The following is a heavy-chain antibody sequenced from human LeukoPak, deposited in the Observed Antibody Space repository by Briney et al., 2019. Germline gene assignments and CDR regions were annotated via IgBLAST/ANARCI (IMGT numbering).Heavy chain of an antibody. Sequence: KTSETLSLTRIVSGGSISSYYRSWIRQPPGKGLEWVGYISYSGGTNYSPSLKSRVTIPVDPSKNQFSLNLSSVTAADTAVYYCARVQVPTVISGEVTNVDHVNRGSFDSWGQGSLVSVSS. CDR3: ARVQVPTVISGEVTNVDHVNRGSFDS. CDR2: ISYSGGT. J-gene: IGHJ4*02. V-gene: IGHV4-59*01. D-gene: IGHD3-3*01. CDR1: GGSISSYY.